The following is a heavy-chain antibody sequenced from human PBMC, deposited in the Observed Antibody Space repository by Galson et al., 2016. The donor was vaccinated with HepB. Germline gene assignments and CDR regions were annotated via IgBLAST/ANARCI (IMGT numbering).Heavy chain of an antibody. V-gene: IGHV3-23*01. CDR3: AKDHTGSTVGWSDGMDV. CDR1: GFSFSTYA. D-gene: IGHD1-7*01. Sequence: SLRLSCAGSGFSFSTYAMSWVRQAPGKELEWISGITGTGGGTYYADSVKGRFTISRDTSKNTLFLQLSSLRVEDTAVYYCAKDHTGSTVGWSDGMDVWGQGTRVTVSS. J-gene: IGHJ6*02. CDR2: ITGTGGGT.